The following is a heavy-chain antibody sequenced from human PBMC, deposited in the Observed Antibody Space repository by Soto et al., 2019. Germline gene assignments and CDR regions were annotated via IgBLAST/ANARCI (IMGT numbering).Heavy chain of an antibody. CDR1: GFTFSDSW. Sequence: EVHLVESGGGLVQPGGSLRLSCTASGFTFSDSWMTWVRQAPGKGLEWVARIKPDESEKKYADSLKGRFSISRDNAKNSMYLQMDSLRGEDTAVYYCVRGGSNYAYWGQGTLVTVSS. J-gene: IGHJ4*02. V-gene: IGHV3-7*01. CDR2: IKPDESEK. CDR3: VRGGSNYAY. D-gene: IGHD4-4*01.